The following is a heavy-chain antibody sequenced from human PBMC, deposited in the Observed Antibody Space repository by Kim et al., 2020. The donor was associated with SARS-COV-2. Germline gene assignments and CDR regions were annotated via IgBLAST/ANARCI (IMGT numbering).Heavy chain of an antibody. CDR2: INHSGST. D-gene: IGHD3-10*01. CDR3: ARGRGLGVRGVRSWFDP. J-gene: IGHJ5*02. V-gene: IGHV4-34*01. Sequence: SETLSLTCAVYGGSFSGYYWSWIRQPPGKGLEWIGEINHSGSTNYNPSLKSRVTISVDTSKNQFSLKLSSVTAADTAVYYCARGRGLGVRGVRSWFDPWGQGTLVTVSS. CDR1: GGSFSGYY.